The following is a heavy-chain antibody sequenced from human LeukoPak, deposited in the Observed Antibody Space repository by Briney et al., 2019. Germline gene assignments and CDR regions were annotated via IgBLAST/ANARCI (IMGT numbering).Heavy chain of an antibody. J-gene: IGHJ4*02. CDR3: ARKKTSAGPDFDY. Sequence: GESLKISCKGSEYSFSSYWIGWVRQMPGKGLEWMGIIYPGDSDTRCSPSFQGQVTISADKTISTAYLQWSSLEASDTAIYYCARKKTSAGPDFDYWGQGTLVTVSS. D-gene: IGHD6-13*01. CDR2: IYPGDSDT. CDR1: EYSFSSYW. V-gene: IGHV5-51*01.